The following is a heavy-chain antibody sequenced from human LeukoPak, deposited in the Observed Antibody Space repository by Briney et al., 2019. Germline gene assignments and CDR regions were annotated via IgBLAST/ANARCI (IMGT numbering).Heavy chain of an antibody. CDR3: ARAVTTYWFDP. J-gene: IGHJ5*02. CDR2: ISSNGGST. CDR1: GFTFSNYA. Sequence: GGSLRLSCAASGFTFSNYAMHWVRQAPGKGLEYVSAISSNGGSTYYANSVKGRFTISRDNSKNTLYLQMGSLRAEDMAVYYCARAVTTYWFDPWGQGTLVTVSS. V-gene: IGHV3-64*01. D-gene: IGHD4-11*01.